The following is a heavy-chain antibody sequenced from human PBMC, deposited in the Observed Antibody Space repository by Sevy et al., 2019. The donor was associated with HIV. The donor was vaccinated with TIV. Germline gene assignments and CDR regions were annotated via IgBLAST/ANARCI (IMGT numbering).Heavy chain of an antibody. J-gene: IGHJ6*02. CDR1: GGTFSSYA. V-gene: IGHV1-69*13. Sequence: ASVKVSCKASGGTFSSYAISWVRQAPGQGLEWMGGIIPIFGTANYAQKFQGRVTITADESMSTAYMELSSLRSEDTAVYYCASERQQPLAPYYYYGMDVWGQGTTVTVSS. CDR2: IIPIFGTA. CDR3: ASERQQPLAPYYYYGMDV. D-gene: IGHD1-1*01.